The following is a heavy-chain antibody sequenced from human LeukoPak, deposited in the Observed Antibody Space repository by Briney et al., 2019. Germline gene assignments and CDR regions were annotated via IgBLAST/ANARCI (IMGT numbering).Heavy chain of an antibody. CDR3: ARTRSGLDY. CDR2: ISGSGGST. CDR1: GFTFSSYA. V-gene: IGHV3-23*01. J-gene: IGHJ4*02. D-gene: IGHD3-3*01. Sequence: GGSLRLSCAASGFTFSSYAMSWVRQAPGKGLEWVSAISGSGGSTYYADSVKGRFTISRDNSKNTVYLQMNSLRPEDTAVYYCARTRSGLDYWGQGTLVTVSS.